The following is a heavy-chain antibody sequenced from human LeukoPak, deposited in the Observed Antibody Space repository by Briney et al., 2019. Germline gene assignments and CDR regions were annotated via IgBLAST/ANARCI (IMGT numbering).Heavy chain of an antibody. D-gene: IGHD3-22*01. CDR2: ITPLFGTA. J-gene: IGHJ6*02. V-gene: IGHV1-69*01. Sequence: SVKVSCKASGGTFSKYTISWVRQRPGQGLEWMGGITPLFGTANYAQKFQGRVTITADESTSTAYMELSSLRSEDTAVYYCAEAYYYDSSGYYSGVYYYGMDVWGQGTTVTVSS. CDR1: GGTFSKYT. CDR3: AEAYYYDSSGYYSGVYYYGMDV.